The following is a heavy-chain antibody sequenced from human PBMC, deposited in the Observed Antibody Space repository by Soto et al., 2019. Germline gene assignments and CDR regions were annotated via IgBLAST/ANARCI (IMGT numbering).Heavy chain of an antibody. Sequence: ASVKVSCKASGGAFSSYAISWVRQAPGQGLEWMGGIIPIFGTANYAQKFQGRVTITADESTSTAYMELSSLRSEDTAVYYCARGLGGDIVVVPAAPFNMDVWGQGTTVTVSS. CDR2: IIPIFGTA. D-gene: IGHD2-2*01. V-gene: IGHV1-69*13. J-gene: IGHJ6*02. CDR1: GGAFSSYA. CDR3: ARGLGGDIVVVPAAPFNMDV.